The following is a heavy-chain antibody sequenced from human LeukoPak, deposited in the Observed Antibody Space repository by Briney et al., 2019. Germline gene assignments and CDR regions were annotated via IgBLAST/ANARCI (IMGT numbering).Heavy chain of an antibody. CDR1: GYTFSSYA. D-gene: IGHD3-9*01. CDR2: INCYNGNT. CDR3: ARDPHYDILTDPGDI. J-gene: IGHJ3*02. V-gene: IGHV1-18*01. Sequence: ASVKVSCKASGYTFSSYAMHWVRQAPGQGLEWMGWINCYNGNTKYAQDLQGRVTMTIDTSTSTAYMELRSLRPDDTAVYYCARDPHYDILTDPGDIWGQGTMVTVSS.